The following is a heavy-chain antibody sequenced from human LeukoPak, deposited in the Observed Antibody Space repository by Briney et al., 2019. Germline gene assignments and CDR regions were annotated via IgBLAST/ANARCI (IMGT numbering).Heavy chain of an antibody. J-gene: IGHJ4*02. CDR3: ASSNEVAVAGTGAFDY. D-gene: IGHD6-19*01. CDR1: GFTFSSYA. Sequence: GGSLRLSCAASGFTFSSYAMHWVRQAPGKGLEWVAVISYDGSNKYYADSVKGRFTISRDNSKNTLYLQMGSLRAEDMAVYYCASSNEVAVAGTGAFDYWGQGTLVTVSS. CDR2: ISYDGSNK. V-gene: IGHV3-30*14.